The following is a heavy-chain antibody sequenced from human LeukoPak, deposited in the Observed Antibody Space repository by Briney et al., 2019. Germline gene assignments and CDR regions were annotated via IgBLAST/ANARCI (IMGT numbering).Heavy chain of an antibody. Sequence: GGSLRLSCVASGFTFGSFSMNWVRQAPGKGLEWVSFISNSGSPIYYADSVKGRFTISRDNSKNTLYLQMNSLRAEDTAVYYCARDTYSSGWYDHWGQGTLVTVSS. CDR1: GFTFGSFS. V-gene: IGHV3-48*01. CDR3: ARDTYSSGWYDH. CDR2: ISNSGSPI. J-gene: IGHJ5*02. D-gene: IGHD6-19*01.